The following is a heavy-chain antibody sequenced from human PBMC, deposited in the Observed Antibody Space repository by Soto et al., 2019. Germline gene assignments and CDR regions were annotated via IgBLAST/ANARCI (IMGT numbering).Heavy chain of an antibody. CDR3: ARDWGGYNGNDAPPSNWFDP. CDR2: LIPIFGTA. D-gene: IGHD1-20*01. Sequence: QVQLVQSGAEVKKPGSSVKVSCKASGGTFSSYAISWVRQAPGQGLEWMGGLIPIFGTANYAQKFQGRVTITADESTSTAYMELSSLRSEDTAVYYCARDWGGYNGNDAPPSNWFDPWGQGTLVTVAS. V-gene: IGHV1-69*12. J-gene: IGHJ5*02. CDR1: GGTFSSYA.